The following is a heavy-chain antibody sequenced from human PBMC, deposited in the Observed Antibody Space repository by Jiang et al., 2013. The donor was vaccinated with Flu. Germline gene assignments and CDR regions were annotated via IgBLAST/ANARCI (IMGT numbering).Heavy chain of an antibody. CDR2: IYWDDDK. CDR3: AHRRGSSGLGD. CDR1: GFSLSTSGVG. V-gene: IGHV2-5*02. Sequence: KPTQTLTLTCTFSGFSLSTSGVGVGWIRQPPRKALEWLALIYWDDDKRYNPSLESRLTITKDTSKNQVVLTMSNMDPVDTATYYCAHRRGSSGLGDWGQGTLVTVSS. J-gene: IGHJ4*02. D-gene: IGHD3-22*01.